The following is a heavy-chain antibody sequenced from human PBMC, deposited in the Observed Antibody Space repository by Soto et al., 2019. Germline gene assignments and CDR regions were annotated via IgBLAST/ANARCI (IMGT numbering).Heavy chain of an antibody. CDR1: GFTFSSYA. CDR2: LSGSGVSA. V-gene: IGHV3-23*01. J-gene: IGHJ4*02. Sequence: GGSLRLSCAASGFTFSSYAMTWVRQAPGKGLEYVSTLSGSGVSAYYADSVKGRFTISRDNSKNTLYLQMNSLRAEDTAIYYCAKPLQVYWGQGTLVTVS. CDR3: AKPLQVY.